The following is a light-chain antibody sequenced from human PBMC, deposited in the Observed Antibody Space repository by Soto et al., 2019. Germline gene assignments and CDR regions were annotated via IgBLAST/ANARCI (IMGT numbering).Light chain of an antibody. J-gene: IGLJ2*01. CDR3: SSYTSSSTRAHVV. CDR1: SSDVGGYNY. Sequence: QSALTQPASVSGSPGQSITISCTGTSSDVGGYNYVSWYQQHPGKAPKLMIYDVSNRPSGVSNRFSGTKSGNTASLTISGLQAEDEADYYGSSYTSSSTRAHVVFGGGTKLTVL. V-gene: IGLV2-14*01. CDR2: DVS.